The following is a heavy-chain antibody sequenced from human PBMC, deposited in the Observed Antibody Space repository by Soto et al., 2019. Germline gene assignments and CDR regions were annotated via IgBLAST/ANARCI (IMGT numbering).Heavy chain of an antibody. D-gene: IGHD3-9*01. CDR2: ISGSGGST. CDR1: GFTFSSYA. J-gene: IGHJ6*02. V-gene: IGHV3-23*01. CDR3: AKDRAGVRYFDRLLRPRDYYYGMDV. Sequence: GGSLRLSCAASGFTFSSYAMSWVRQAPGKGLEWVSAISGSGGSTYYADSVKGRFTISRDNSKNTLYLQMNSLRAEDTAVYYCAKDRAGVRYFDRLLRPRDYYYGMDVWGQGTTVTVSS.